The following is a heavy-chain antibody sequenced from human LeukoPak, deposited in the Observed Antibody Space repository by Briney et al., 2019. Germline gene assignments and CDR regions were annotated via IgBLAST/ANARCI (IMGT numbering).Heavy chain of an antibody. CDR1: GGTFSSYA. Sequence: SVKVSCKASGGTFSSYAISWVRQAPGQGLEWMGGIIPIFGTANYAQKFQGRVTITTDESTSTAYMELSSLRSEDTAVYYCARDGGSGWYKGAFDIWGQGTMVTVSS. CDR2: IIPIFGTA. D-gene: IGHD6-19*01. J-gene: IGHJ3*02. V-gene: IGHV1-69*05. CDR3: ARDGGSGWYKGAFDI.